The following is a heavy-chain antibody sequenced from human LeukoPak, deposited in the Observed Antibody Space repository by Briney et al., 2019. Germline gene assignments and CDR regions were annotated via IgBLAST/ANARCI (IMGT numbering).Heavy chain of an antibody. CDR1: GFTFSSYA. CDR3: ARGVHDYGDDY. D-gene: IGHD4-17*01. CDR2: ISSNGGST. J-gene: IGHJ4*02. V-gene: IGHV3-64*01. Sequence: PGGSLRLSCAASGFTFSSYAMSWVRQAPGKGLEYVSAISSNGGSTYYANSVKGRFTISRDNSKNTLYLQMNSLRAEDTAVYYCARGVHDYGDDYWGQGTLVTVSS.